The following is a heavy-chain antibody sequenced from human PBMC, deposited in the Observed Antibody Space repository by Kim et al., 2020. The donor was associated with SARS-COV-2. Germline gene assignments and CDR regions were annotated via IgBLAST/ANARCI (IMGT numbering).Heavy chain of an antibody. CDR1: GFTFSTYA. V-gene: IGHV3-30*04. CDR3: ARDSRFGELEPNWFDP. CDR2: VSYDGTYK. J-gene: IGHJ5*02. Sequence: GGSLRLSCAASGFTFSTYAMHWVRQTLGRGLEWVAVVSYDGTYKYYADSVKGRFTISRDNSKNTLYLRMNSLRAEDTAVYYCARDSRFGELEPNWFDPWGQGTLVTVSS. D-gene: IGHD3-10*01.